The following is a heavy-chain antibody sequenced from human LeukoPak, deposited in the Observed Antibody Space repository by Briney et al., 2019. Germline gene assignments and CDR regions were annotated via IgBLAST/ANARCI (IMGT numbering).Heavy chain of an antibody. J-gene: IGHJ5*02. V-gene: IGHV1-18*04. Sequence: ASVKVSCKASVYTFTSYSISWVRQAPGQGVEWMGWISAYNGNTNYAQKLQGRVTMTTDTSTSTAYMELRSLRSDDTAVYYCARDNELATGGLDPWGQGTLVTVSS. CDR3: ARDNELATGGLDP. CDR2: ISAYNGNT. CDR1: VYTFTSYS. D-gene: IGHD5-24*01.